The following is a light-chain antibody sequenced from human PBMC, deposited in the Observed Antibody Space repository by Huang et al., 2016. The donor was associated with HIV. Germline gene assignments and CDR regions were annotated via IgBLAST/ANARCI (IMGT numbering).Light chain of an antibody. Sequence: EIVLTQSPGTLSLSPGEIATLSCRASQSVRSNYLAWYQKKPGQAPRLLIYGASSRATGIPDRCSGRGAETDFTLTIGRLEPEDFAVYYCHQYGGSPGTFGQGTKLEIK. V-gene: IGKV3-20*01. CDR1: QSVRSNY. J-gene: IGKJ2*01. CDR2: GAS. CDR3: HQYGGSPGT.